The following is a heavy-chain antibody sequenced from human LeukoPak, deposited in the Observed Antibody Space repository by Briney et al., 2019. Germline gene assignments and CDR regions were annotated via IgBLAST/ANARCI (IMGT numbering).Heavy chain of an antibody. CDR3: ARGLLWFGELDYYYYYGMDV. V-gene: IGHV3-33*01. D-gene: IGHD3-10*01. CDR2: IWYDGSNK. CDR1: GFTFSSYG. J-gene: IGHJ6*04. Sequence: GRSLRLSCAASGFTFSSYGMHWVRQAPGKGLEWVAVIWYDGSNKYYADSVKGRFTISRDNSKNTLYLQMNSLRAEDPAVYYCARGLLWFGELDYYYYYGMDVWGKGTTVTVSS.